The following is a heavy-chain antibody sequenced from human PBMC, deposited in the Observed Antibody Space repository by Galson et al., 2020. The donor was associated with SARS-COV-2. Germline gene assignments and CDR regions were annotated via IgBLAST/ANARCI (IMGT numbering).Heavy chain of an antibody. CDR3: AHTDYEDSLYYFDY. V-gene: IGHV2-5*02. CDR1: GFSLSTSGVG. D-gene: IGHD4-17*01. CDR2: IYLDDDK. Sequence: SGPTLAKPTQTLTLTCTFSGFSLSTSGVGVGWIRQPPGNALEWLSPIYLDDDKRYSPSLKSRLTFTKDTSKNQVVLTMTNMDPVDTATYYCAHTDYEDSLYYFDYGGQGTLVTVSS. J-gene: IGHJ4*02.